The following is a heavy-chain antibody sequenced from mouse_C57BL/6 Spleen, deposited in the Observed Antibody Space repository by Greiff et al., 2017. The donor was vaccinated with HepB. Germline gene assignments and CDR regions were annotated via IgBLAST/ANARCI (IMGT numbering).Heavy chain of an antibody. D-gene: IGHD2-4*01. J-gene: IGHJ4*01. CDR1: GYTFTDYY. CDR2: INPYNGGT. V-gene: IGHV1-19*01. Sequence: VQLQQSGPVLVKPGASVKMSCKASGYTFTDYYMNWVKQSHGKSLEWIGVINPYNGGTSYNQKFKGKATLTVDKSSSTAYMELNSLTSEDSAVYYCARGDYDEGGYYAMDYWGQGTSVTVSS. CDR3: ARGDYDEGGYYAMDY.